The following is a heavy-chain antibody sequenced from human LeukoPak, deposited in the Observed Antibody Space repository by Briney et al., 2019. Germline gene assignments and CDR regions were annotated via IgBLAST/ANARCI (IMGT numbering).Heavy chain of an antibody. CDR1: GFSLTTTGMC. D-gene: IGHD3-22*01. V-gene: IGHV2-70*01. Sequence: SGPALLKPKQTLTLTRTFSGFSLTTTGMCVSWIRQPPGKALEWLALIDWDGDKYYSTSLKTNLTISKDTSKNQVVLIMTNVDPVDTATYYCARTTYYSESGGYTPGYFDYWGQGARVTVSS. CDR3: ARTTYYSESGGYTPGYFDY. CDR2: IDWDGDK. J-gene: IGHJ4*02.